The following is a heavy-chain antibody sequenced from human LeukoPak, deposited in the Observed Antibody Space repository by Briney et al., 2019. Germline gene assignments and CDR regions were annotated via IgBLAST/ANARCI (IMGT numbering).Heavy chain of an antibody. CDR3: AKYAFQGVIKRSLFDY. D-gene: IGHD3-10*01. Sequence: GGSLRLSCAASGFTVSSDAVSWVRQAPGKGLEWVSAISGSGGSTYYADSVKGRFTISRDNSKNTLYLQMNSLRAEDTAVYYCAKYAFQGVIKRSLFDYWGQGTLVTVSS. CDR1: GFTVSSDA. V-gene: IGHV3-23*01. CDR2: ISGSGGST. J-gene: IGHJ4*02.